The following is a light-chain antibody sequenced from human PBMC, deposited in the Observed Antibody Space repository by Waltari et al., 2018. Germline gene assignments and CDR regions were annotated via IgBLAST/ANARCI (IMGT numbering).Light chain of an antibody. V-gene: IGKV3-20*01. J-gene: IGKJ1*01. CDR2: DTS. Sequence: EIVLTQSPGTLALSPGESATLSCRASQSVGRALAWYQQKPGQAPRLLLYDTSTRATGISDKFSGSGSGTDFSLTISRVEPEDFAVYFCQMYVRLPVTFGQGTKVEVK. CDR1: QSVGRA. CDR3: QMYVRLPVT.